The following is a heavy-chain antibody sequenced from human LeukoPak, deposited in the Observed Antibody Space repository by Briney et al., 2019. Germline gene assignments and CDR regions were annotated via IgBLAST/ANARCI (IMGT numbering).Heavy chain of an antibody. D-gene: IGHD3-9*01. V-gene: IGHV1-69*01. Sequence: SVKVSCKASGGTFSSYVINWVRQAPGQGLEWMGEILPIFGTAIYAQHFQGRLTITADESTNSAYMELNRLRSDDTAVYYCARAEDQGRYFDWLPGFDPWGQGTLVTVSS. CDR3: ARAEDQGRYFDWLPGFDP. J-gene: IGHJ5*02. CDR1: GGTFSSYV. CDR2: ILPIFGTA.